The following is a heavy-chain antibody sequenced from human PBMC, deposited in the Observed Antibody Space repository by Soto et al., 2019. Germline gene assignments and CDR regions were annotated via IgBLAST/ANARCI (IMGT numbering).Heavy chain of an antibody. J-gene: IGHJ6*02. CDR3: ARIPSGDVELILRLGSMDV. CDR1: GFTFSSYS. V-gene: IGHV3-21*01. D-gene: IGHD2-8*01. CDR2: ISAGSSYI. Sequence: EVQLVESGGGLVKPGGSLRLSCAASGFTFSSYSMNWVRQAPGKGLEWVSSISAGSSYIYYADSVRGRFTISRDNAKNSLYLQMNSLRAEDTAVYYCARIPSGDVELILRLGSMDVWGQGTTVTVSS.